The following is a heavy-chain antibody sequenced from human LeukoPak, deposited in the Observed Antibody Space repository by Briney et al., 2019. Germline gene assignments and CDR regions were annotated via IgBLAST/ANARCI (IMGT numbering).Heavy chain of an antibody. D-gene: IGHD4/OR15-4a*01. J-gene: IGHJ4*02. Sequence: GGSLRLSCGASGYIFRNYAMSWVRQAPGEGLEWVSGISDNGGGRYYADSVKGRFTISRDNSKNMLYLQMNSLRAEDTAVYYCAKESGALGAPLYDYWGRGILVTASS. CDR1: GYIFRNYA. CDR2: ISDNGGGR. V-gene: IGHV3-23*01. CDR3: AKESGALGAPLYDY.